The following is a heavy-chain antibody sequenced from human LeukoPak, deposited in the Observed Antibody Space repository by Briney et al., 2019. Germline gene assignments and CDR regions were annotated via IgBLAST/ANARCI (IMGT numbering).Heavy chain of an antibody. J-gene: IGHJ5*01. CDR1: GFTFSSYW. CDR2: IKRDGNEK. CDR3: AKEGAYPIITYDS. Sequence: GGSLRLSCAASGFTFSSYWMNWVRQAPGKGPEWVANIKRDGNEKNYVDSVKGRFSISRDNAKNSLYLQMDSLRAEDTAVYYCAKEGAYPIITYDSWGQGALVTVSS. V-gene: IGHV3-7*01. D-gene: IGHD3-10*01.